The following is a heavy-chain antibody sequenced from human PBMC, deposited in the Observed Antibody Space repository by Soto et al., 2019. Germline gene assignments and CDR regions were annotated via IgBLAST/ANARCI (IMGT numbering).Heavy chain of an antibody. J-gene: IGHJ4*02. CDR2: IYYSGST. CDR1: CGSISSYY. V-gene: IGHV4-59*08. D-gene: IGHD4-17*01. Sequence: SETLSLTCTVSCGSISSYYWSWIRQPPGKGLEWIGYIYYSGSTNYNPSLKSRVTISVDTSKNQFSLKLSSVTAADTAVYYCARRYGDYFDYWGQGTLVTVS. CDR3: ARRYGDYFDY.